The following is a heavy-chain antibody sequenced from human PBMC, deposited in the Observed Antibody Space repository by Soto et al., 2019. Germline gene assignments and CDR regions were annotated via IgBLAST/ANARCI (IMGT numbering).Heavy chain of an antibody. J-gene: IGHJ4*02. D-gene: IGHD3-16*02. CDR1: GFSLSTSGVG. CDR3: APRNTFGGVIDYYFDY. CDR2: IYWDDDK. Sequence: KESGPTLVNPTQTLTLTCPFSGFSLSTSGVGVGWIRHPPGKALEWLALIYWDDDKRYSPSLKSRLTITKDTSKNQVVLTMTNMDPVDTATYYCAPRNTFGGVIDYYFDYWGQGTLVTVSS. V-gene: IGHV2-5*02.